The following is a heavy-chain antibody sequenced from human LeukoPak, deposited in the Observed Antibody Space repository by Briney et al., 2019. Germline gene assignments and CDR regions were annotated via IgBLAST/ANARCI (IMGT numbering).Heavy chain of an antibody. CDR3: ARDKGGWPYYFDY. J-gene: IGHJ4*02. CDR1: GCTFTSYG. D-gene: IGHD6-19*01. Sequence: AAVKVTCKSSGCTFTSYGIALVRRAPVQGLEWMGWISAYNGNTNYAQEFQGSVTMTTDTSTSTAYMELRSLRSDDTAVYYCARDKGGWPYYFDYWGQGTLVTVSP. CDR2: ISAYNGNT. V-gene: IGHV1-18*01.